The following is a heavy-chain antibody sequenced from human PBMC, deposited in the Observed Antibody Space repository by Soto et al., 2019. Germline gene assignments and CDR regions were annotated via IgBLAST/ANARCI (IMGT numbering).Heavy chain of an antibody. J-gene: IGHJ3*02. CDR1: GYTFTSYD. D-gene: IGHD2-15*01. CDR2: MNPNSGNT. Sequence: ASVKVSCKASGYTFTSYDINWVRQATGQGLEWMGWMNPNSGNTGYAQKFQGRVTMTRNTSISTAYKELSSLRSEDTAVYYCARLTETRLYCSGGSCYFLVDDPFDIWGQGRMVTVSS. CDR3: ARLTETRLYCSGGSCYFLVDDPFDI. V-gene: IGHV1-8*01.